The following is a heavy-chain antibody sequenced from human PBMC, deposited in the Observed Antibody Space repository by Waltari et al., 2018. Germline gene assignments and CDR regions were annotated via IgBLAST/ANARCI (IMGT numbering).Heavy chain of an antibody. CDR1: GFTFSDYA. CDR2: ISGSGDTT. Sequence: EVQLLESGGGLVQPGGSLRLHCAASGFTFSDYAMTWGRQAPGKGLEWVSLISGSGDTTYYADSVRGRFTISRDNSKDTLFLQMNSLRAEDTAVYYCATDRNEYIRSIDYWGQGTLATVSS. J-gene: IGHJ4*02. CDR3: ATDRNEYIRSIDY. D-gene: IGHD3-3*01. V-gene: IGHV3-23*01.